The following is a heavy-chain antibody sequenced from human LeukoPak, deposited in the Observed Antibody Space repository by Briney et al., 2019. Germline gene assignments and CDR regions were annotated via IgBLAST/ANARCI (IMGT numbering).Heavy chain of an antibody. J-gene: IGHJ6*03. V-gene: IGHV3-48*03. CDR1: GFTFSSYE. Sequence: GSLRLSCAASGFTFSSYEMNWVRQAPGKGLEWVSYISSSGSTIYYADSVKGRFTISRDNAKNSLYLQMNSLRAEDTALYYCARVPEVVVAASYMDVWGKGTTVTVSS. D-gene: IGHD2-15*01. CDR2: ISSSGSTI. CDR3: ARVPEVVVAASYMDV.